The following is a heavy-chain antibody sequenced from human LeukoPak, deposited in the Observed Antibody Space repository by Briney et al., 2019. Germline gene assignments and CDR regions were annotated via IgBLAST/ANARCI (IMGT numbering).Heavy chain of an antibody. Sequence: GESLKISCKGSGYSFTNYWIGWVRQMPGKGLEWMGIIYPGDSDTRYSPSFQGQVTISADKPISTAYLQWSSLKASDTAMYYCARVKYYYDSSGLNWFDPWGQGTLVTVSS. CDR2: IYPGDSDT. D-gene: IGHD3-22*01. CDR1: GYSFTNYW. V-gene: IGHV5-51*04. J-gene: IGHJ5*02. CDR3: ARVKYYYDSSGLNWFDP.